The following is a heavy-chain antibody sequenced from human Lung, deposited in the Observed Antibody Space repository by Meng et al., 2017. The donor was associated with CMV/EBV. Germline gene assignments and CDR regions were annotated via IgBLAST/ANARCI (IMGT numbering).Heavy chain of an antibody. Sequence: GGSLRLXCAASGFTFSSYGMHWVRQAPGKGLEWVAFIRYDGSNKYYADSVKGRFTISRDNSKNTLYLQMNSLRAEDTAVYYCAKPPGLVGYYYGMDVWAQGTXVTVSS. D-gene: IGHD3-9*01. J-gene: IGHJ6*02. CDR1: GFTFSSYG. CDR2: IRYDGSNK. CDR3: AKPPGLVGYYYGMDV. V-gene: IGHV3-30*02.